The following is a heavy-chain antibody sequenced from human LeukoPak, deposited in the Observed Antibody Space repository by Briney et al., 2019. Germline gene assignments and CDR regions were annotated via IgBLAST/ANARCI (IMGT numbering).Heavy chain of an antibody. CDR2: INPSGGST. D-gene: IGHD1-1*01. J-gene: IGHJ4*02. Sequence: GASVKVSCKASGYTFTSYYMHWVRQAPGQGLEWMGIINPSGGSTSYAQKFQGRVTMTRDTSINTAYMELSRLRSDDSAVYYCARAKRLPLDYWGQGALVTVSS. CDR1: GYTFTSYY. CDR3: ARAKRLPLDY. V-gene: IGHV1-46*01.